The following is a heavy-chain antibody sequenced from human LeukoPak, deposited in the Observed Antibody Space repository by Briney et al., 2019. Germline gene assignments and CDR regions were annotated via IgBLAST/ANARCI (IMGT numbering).Heavy chain of an antibody. J-gene: IGHJ3*02. CDR1: GFTFSSYW. Sequence: PGGSLRLSCAASGFTFSSYWMHWVRQAPGKGLVWVSRINSDGSSTSYADSVKGRFTISRDNAKNTLYLQMNSLRAEDTAVYYCARNSYDFWSGEHDAFDIWGQGTMATVSS. V-gene: IGHV3-74*01. CDR2: INSDGSST. D-gene: IGHD3-3*01. CDR3: ARNSYDFWSGEHDAFDI.